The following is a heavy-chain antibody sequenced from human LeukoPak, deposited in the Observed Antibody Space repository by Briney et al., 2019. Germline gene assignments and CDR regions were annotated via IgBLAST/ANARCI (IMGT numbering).Heavy chain of an antibody. V-gene: IGHV4-34*01. CDR2: ISNSGST. D-gene: IGHD3-16*01. CDR1: GGSFSGYY. J-gene: IGHJ4*02. CDR3: ASRAGGTFVY. Sequence: ASETLSLTCAVYGGSFSGYYWSWIRQPPGKGLEWIGEISNSGSTNYTPSLKSRVTISVDTSKNHFSLKLSSVTAADTAVYYCASRAGGTFVYWGQGALVTVSS.